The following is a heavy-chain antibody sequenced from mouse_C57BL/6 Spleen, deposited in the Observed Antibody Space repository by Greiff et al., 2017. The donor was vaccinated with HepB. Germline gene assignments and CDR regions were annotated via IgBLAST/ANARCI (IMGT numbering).Heavy chain of an antibody. CDR1: GYTFTSYW. V-gene: IGHV1-55*01. CDR3: AREDYDWAYVDY. J-gene: IGHJ2*01. D-gene: IGHD2-4*01. Sequence: QVQLQQPGAELVKPGASVKMSCKASGYTFTSYWITWVKQRPGKGLEWIGVINPGSGSTNYNEKFKSKATLTVDTSSSTAYMQLSSLPSEDSAVYYCAREDYDWAYVDYWGQGTTLTVSS. CDR2: INPGSGST.